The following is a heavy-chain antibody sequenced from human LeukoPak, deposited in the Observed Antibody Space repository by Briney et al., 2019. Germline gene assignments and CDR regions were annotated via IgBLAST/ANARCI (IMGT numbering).Heavy chain of an antibody. CDR3: AKDLALVGVTDNGMDV. D-gene: IGHD2-21*02. Sequence: PGGSLRLSCAASGFTFSTYGMHWVRQAPGKGLEWVAVISYDGSNKYYADSVKGRFTISRDNSKNTLYLQMNSLRAEDTAVYYCAKDLALVGVTDNGMDVWGQGTTVTVSS. V-gene: IGHV3-30*18. CDR1: GFTFSTYG. J-gene: IGHJ6*02. CDR2: ISYDGSNK.